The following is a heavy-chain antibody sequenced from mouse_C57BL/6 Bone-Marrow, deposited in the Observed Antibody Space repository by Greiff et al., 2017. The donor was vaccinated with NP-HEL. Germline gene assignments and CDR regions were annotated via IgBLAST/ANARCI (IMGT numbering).Heavy chain of an antibody. CDR2: IDPETGGT. D-gene: IGHD1-1*01. Sequence: VKLQQSGAELVRPGASVTLSCKASGYTFTDYEMHWVKQTPVHGLEWIGAIDPETGGTAYNQKFKGKAILTADKSSSTAYMELRSLTSEDSAVYYCTSFITTVVAPYWYFDVWGTGTTVTVSS. CDR1: GYTFTDYE. J-gene: IGHJ1*03. V-gene: IGHV1-15*01. CDR3: TSFITTVVAPYWYFDV.